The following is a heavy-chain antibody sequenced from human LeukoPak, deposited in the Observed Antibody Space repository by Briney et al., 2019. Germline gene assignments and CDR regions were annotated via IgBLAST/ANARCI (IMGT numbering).Heavy chain of an antibody. Sequence: SETLSFTCTVSGGSISSYYWSWIRQPPGEGLEWIGYIYYSGSTNYNPSLKSRVTISVDTSKNQFSLKLSSVTAADTAVYYCARVAWESLDYWGQGTLVTVSS. CDR3: ARVAWESLDY. CDR2: IYYSGST. D-gene: IGHD1-26*01. CDR1: GGSISSYY. J-gene: IGHJ4*02. V-gene: IGHV4-59*01.